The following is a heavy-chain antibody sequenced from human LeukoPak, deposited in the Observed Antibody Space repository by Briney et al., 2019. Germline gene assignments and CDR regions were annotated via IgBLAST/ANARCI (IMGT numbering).Heavy chain of an antibody. CDR2: INHSEST. D-gene: IGHD3-22*01. CDR1: GFSLNNAW. V-gene: IGHV4-34*01. J-gene: IGHJ4*02. Sequence: TGASLRLSCAASGFSLNNAWMSWVRQPPGKGLEWIGEINHSESTNYNPSLKSRVTISVDTSKNQFSLKLSSVTAADTAVYYCARGSDYYDSSGYYWSFDYWGQGTLVTVSS. CDR3: ARGSDYYDSSGYYWSFDY.